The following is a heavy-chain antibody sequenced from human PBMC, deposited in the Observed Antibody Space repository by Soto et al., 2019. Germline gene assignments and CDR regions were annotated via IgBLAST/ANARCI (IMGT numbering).Heavy chain of an antibody. CDR3: AREPNSSSWYGIYYYYYYMDV. D-gene: IGHD6-13*01. CDR2: IWYDGSNK. CDR1: GFTFSSYG. J-gene: IGHJ6*03. V-gene: IGHV3-33*01. Sequence: QVQLVESGGGVVQPGRSLRLSCAASGFTFSSYGMHWVRQAPGKGLEWVAVIWYDGSNKYYADSVKGRFTISRDNSKNTLYMQMNSLRAEDTAVYYCAREPNSSSWYGIYYYYYYMDVWGKGTTVTVSS.